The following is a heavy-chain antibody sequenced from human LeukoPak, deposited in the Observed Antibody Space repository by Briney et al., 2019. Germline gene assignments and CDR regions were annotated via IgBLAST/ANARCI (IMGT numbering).Heavy chain of an antibody. J-gene: IGHJ5*02. CDR2: IYYSGST. CDR1: GGSISSGGYY. V-gene: IGHV4-31*03. CDR3: ARAVWSGYLNWFDP. D-gene: IGHD3-3*01. Sequence: SETLSLTCTVSGGSISSGGYYWSWIRQHPGKGLEWIGYIYYSGSTYYNPSLKSRVTISVDTSKNQFSLKLSSVTAADTAVYYCARAVWSGYLNWFDPWGQGTLVTVSS.